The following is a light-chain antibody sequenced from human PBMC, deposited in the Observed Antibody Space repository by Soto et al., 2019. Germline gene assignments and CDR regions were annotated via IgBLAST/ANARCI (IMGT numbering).Light chain of an antibody. CDR2: GVS. J-gene: IGLJ1*01. Sequence: QSALTQPASVSGYPGQSITISCTGRSSDVGGYNYVSWYQQHPGKAPKFMIYGVSRRPSGVSNRFSGSKSGNTASLTVSGLQAEEEADYYCSSYTTSNTYVFATGTKVTVL. CDR1: SSDVGGYNY. CDR3: SSYTTSNTYV. V-gene: IGLV2-14*01.